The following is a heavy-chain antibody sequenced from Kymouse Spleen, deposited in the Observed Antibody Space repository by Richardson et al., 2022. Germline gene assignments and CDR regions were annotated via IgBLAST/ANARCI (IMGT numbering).Heavy chain of an antibody. Sequence: EVQLVESGGGLVKPGGSLRLSCAASGFTFSNAWMSWVRQAPGKGLEWVGRIKSKTDGGTTDYAAPVKGRFTISRDDSKNTLYLQMNSLKTEDTAVYYCTTDEGATTVWTSGAKGPRSPSPQ. CDR1: GFTFSNAW. V-gene: IGHV3-15*01. J-gene: IGHJ6*02. D-gene: IGHD1-26*01,IGHD3-10*01,IGHD3-16*02. CDR3: TTDEGATTVWTS. CDR2: IKSKTDGGTT.